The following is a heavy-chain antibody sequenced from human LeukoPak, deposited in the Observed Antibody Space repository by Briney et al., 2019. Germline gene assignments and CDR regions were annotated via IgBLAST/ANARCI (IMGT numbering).Heavy chain of an antibody. Sequence: GGSLRLSCAASGFTFSSYWMHWVRQAPGKGLVWVSRINSDGSSITYAGSVKGRFTISRDNAKNTLYLQMNSLRVEDTAVYYCAREGRVSGYDFDCWGQGTLVTVSS. CDR2: INSDGSSI. V-gene: IGHV3-74*03. CDR1: GFTFSSYW. J-gene: IGHJ4*02. CDR3: AREGRVSGYDFDC. D-gene: IGHD5-12*01.